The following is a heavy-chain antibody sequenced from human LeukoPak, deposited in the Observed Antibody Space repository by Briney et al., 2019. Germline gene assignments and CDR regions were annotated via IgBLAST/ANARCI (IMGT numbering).Heavy chain of an antibody. CDR1: VFIFSNFA. Sequence: GGPLRLSCAASVFIFSNFAMSWLRQAPGKGLEWVSTIYYSGGNTYSADSVKGRFTISRDNAKNTLYLQMNSLRAEDTAVYYCAKDQGQAVVPRRFDYWGQGTLVTVSS. CDR2: IYYSGGNT. CDR3: AKDQGQAVVPRRFDY. V-gene: IGHV3-23*01. J-gene: IGHJ4*02. D-gene: IGHD2-2*01.